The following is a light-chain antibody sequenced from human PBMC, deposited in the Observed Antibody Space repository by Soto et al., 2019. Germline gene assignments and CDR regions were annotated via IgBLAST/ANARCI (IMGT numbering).Light chain of an antibody. CDR2: GAS. Sequence: EIVLTQSPATLSVPPGERVTLSCRASQSVDINLAWYQQKPGQAPRLLIYGASTRATDMSGTFSGRGSGTEFTLTISNVRPEDFAVYYCQQYRSWPRTFGQGTKVEIK. V-gene: IGKV3-15*01. CDR1: QSVDIN. CDR3: QQYRSWPRT. J-gene: IGKJ1*01.